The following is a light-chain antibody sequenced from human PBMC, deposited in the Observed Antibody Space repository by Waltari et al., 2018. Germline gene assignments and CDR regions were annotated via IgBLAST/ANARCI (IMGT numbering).Light chain of an antibody. CDR2: EVS. CDR3: SSYTTSSAPGV. CDR1: DSAVGASDF. J-gene: IGLJ1*01. V-gene: IGLV2-14*01. Sequence: QSALTQPASVSGSPGQSITISCSGTDSAVGASDFVPCYQQHPGKAPHLIIYEVSNRPSGISNRFSASKSGNTASLTISGLQAEDEADYYCSSYTTSSAPGVFGTGTRVTVL.